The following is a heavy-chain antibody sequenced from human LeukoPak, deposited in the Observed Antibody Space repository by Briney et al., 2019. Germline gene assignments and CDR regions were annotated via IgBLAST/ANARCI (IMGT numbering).Heavy chain of an antibody. Sequence: GGSLRLSCAASGFTFSDYYMNWIRQAPGKGLEWVSHISSSGSDIYYVDSVKGRFTISRDNAKNSLYLQMNSLRAEDTAVYYCATYSSLNRREFQYWGQGTLLTVSS. D-gene: IGHD3-22*01. V-gene: IGHV3-11*04. CDR3: ATYSSLNRREFQY. CDR1: GFTFSDYY. CDR2: ISSSGSDI. J-gene: IGHJ1*01.